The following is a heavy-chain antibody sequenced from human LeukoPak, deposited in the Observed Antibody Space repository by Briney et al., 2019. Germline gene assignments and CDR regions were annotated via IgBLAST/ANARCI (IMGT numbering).Heavy chain of an antibody. V-gene: IGHV4-61*08. CDR1: GGSISSGGYY. Sequence: SETLSLTCTVSGGSISSGGYYWSWIRQPPGKGLEWIGYIYYSGSTNYNPSLKSRVTISVDTSKNQFSLKLSSVTAADTAVYYCARRDRYGGPPDYWGQGTLVTVSS. CDR2: IYYSGST. D-gene: IGHD4-23*01. J-gene: IGHJ4*02. CDR3: ARRDRYGGPPDY.